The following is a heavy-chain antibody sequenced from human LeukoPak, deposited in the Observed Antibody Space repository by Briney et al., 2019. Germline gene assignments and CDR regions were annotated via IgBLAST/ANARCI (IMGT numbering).Heavy chain of an antibody. CDR3: AGKGGNSRFDY. CDR2: INPSGGST. CDR1: GYTFTSYY. V-gene: IGHV1-46*01. Sequence: GASVKVSCKASGYTFTSYYMHWVRQAPGQGLEWMGIINPSGGSTSYAQKFQGRVTMTRDTSKNQFSLKLSSVTAADTAVYYCAGKGGNSRFDYWGQGTLVTVSS. J-gene: IGHJ4*02. D-gene: IGHD2-21*02.